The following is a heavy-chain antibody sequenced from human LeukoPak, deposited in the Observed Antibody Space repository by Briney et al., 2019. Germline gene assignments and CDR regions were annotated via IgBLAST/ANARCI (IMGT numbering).Heavy chain of an antibody. CDR3: ATDGGIAVAGGYYGMDV. CDR1: GYTFTGYY. J-gene: IGHJ6*02. Sequence: EASVKVSCKASGYTFTGYYMHWVRQAPGKGLEWMGGFDPEDGETIYAQKFQGRVTMTEDTSTDTAYMELSSLRSEDTAVYYCATDGGIAVAGGYYGMDVWGQGTTVTVSS. D-gene: IGHD6-19*01. CDR2: FDPEDGET. V-gene: IGHV1-24*01.